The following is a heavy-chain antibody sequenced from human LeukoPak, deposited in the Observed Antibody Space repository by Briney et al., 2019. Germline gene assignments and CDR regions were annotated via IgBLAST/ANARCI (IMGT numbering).Heavy chain of an antibody. CDR1: GFTFSDYY. V-gene: IGHV4-39*01. J-gene: IGHJ3*02. CDR2: IYYSGST. Sequence: GPLRLSCAASGFTFSDYYMSWIRQPPGKGLEWIGSIYYSGSTYYNPSLKSRVTISVDTSKNQFSLKLSSVTAADTAVYYCARHPAAFDIWGQGTMVTVSS. CDR3: ARHPAAFDI.